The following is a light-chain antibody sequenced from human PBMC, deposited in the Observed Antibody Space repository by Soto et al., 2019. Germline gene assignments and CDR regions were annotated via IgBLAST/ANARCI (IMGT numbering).Light chain of an antibody. CDR2: GNS. CDR3: QSYDSSLSGWV. J-gene: IGLJ3*02. Sequence: QSVLTQPPSVSGAPGQRVTISCTESRSNIGAGYDVHWYQQLPGTAPKLLIYGNSNRPSGVPDRFSDSKSGTSASLAITGLHAEDEADYYCQSYDSSLSGWVFGGGTKLTVL. V-gene: IGLV1-40*01. CDR1: RSNIGAGYD.